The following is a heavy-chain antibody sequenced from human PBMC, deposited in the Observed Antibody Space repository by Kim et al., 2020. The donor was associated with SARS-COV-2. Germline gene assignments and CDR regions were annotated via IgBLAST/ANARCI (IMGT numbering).Heavy chain of an antibody. V-gene: IGHV3-66*01. CDR3: ARDLADSSGYYYYYYGMDV. J-gene: IGHJ6*02. D-gene: IGHD3-22*01. Sequence: KGRFTISRDNSKNTLYLQMNSLRAEDTAVYYCARDLADSSGYYYYYYGMDVCGQGTTVTVSS.